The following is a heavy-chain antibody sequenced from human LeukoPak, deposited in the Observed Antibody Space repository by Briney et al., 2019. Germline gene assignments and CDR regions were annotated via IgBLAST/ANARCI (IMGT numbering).Heavy chain of an antibody. D-gene: IGHD3-3*01. J-gene: IGHJ4*02. CDR3: ARRTYYDFWSGYRVFDY. V-gene: IGHV5-51*01. CDR1: GYIFTSYW. CDR2: IYPGDSDT. Sequence: PGESLQISCQGSGYIFTSYWIGWVRQMPGKGLEWMGIIYPGDSDTRYSPSFQGQVTISADKSISTAYLQWSSLKASDTAMYYCARRTYYDFWSGYRVFDYWGQGTLVTVSS.